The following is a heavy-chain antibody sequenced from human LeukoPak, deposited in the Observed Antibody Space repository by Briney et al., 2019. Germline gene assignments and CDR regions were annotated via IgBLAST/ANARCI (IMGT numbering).Heavy chain of an antibody. CDR2: IYYSRST. CDR1: RGSISSPTYY. Sequence: SETLSLTCTVSRGSISSPTYYWGWIRQPPGKGLEWIGYIYYSRSTYYNPSLKSRVTISVDTSKNQFSLNLSSVTAADTAVYHCAQSDVLAGAFDIWGQGTMVIVSS. V-gene: IGHV4-39*01. J-gene: IGHJ3*02. D-gene: IGHD4/OR15-4a*01. CDR3: AQSDVLAGAFDI.